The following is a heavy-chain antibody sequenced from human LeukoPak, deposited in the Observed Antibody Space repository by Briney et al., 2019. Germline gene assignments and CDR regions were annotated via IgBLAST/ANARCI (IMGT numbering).Heavy chain of an antibody. J-gene: IGHJ6*03. CDR2: IYTSGST. D-gene: IGHD2-2*02. Sequence: SETLSLTCTVSGGSISSYYWSWIRQPAGKGLEWIGRIYTSGSTNYNPSLKGRVTMSVDTSKNQFSLKLSSVTAADTAVYYCARIGPAAIRGASYYYYYYMDVWGKGTTVTVSS. CDR3: ARIGPAAIRGASYYYYYYMDV. V-gene: IGHV4-4*07. CDR1: GGSISSYY.